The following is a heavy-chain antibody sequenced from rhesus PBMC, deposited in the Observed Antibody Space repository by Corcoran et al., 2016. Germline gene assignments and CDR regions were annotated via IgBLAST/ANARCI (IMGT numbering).Heavy chain of an antibody. J-gene: IGHJ4*01. Sequence: VQLQGSGPGLVKPSETLSLACDVSGSSITDHSYWHRVRQPPGQGLGWIGKVYGKSASTDYNPSLKSRVTISKDTSKNQFFLKLNPVTTADTAVYFCSRGPGAWFFQYWGQGVLVTVSS. CDR2: VYGKSAST. D-gene: IGHD6-31*01. CDR1: GSSITDHSY. CDR3: SRGPGAWFFQY. V-gene: IGHV4S9*01.